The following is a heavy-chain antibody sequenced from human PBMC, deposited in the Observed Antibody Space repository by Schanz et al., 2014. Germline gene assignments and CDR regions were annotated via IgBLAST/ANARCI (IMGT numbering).Heavy chain of an antibody. D-gene: IGHD2-2*01. J-gene: IGHJ1*01. CDR2: ILTAADT. V-gene: IGHV3-13*01. CDR3: ARYVDDARYCGSSSMPSQLTEHDYLLLFAGGCPGECGRELCKDYF. CDR1: FTFSTYY. Sequence: FTFSTYYIHLLRQTTGHRLEWVSAILTAADTYYPVSVKGRFTISRENSKTSLYLQMKSLRAGETAVYYCARYVDDARYCGSSSMPSQLTEHDYLLLFAGGCPGECGRELCKDYF.